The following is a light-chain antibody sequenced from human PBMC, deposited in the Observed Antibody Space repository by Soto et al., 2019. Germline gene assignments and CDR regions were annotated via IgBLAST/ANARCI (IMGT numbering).Light chain of an antibody. J-gene: IGLJ1*01. CDR3: SSYTSXSTL. CDR1: SSDVCSYNY. Sequence: QSLLTQPASVSGSPGQSITISCAGTSSDVCSYNYFSWYQQNPGKAPKLMIYEVSNRPSGVSSRFSGSKSGKTASLTISGLQAEDEANYYGSSYTSXSTLFGTGTKVXV. CDR2: EVS. V-gene: IGLV2-14*01.